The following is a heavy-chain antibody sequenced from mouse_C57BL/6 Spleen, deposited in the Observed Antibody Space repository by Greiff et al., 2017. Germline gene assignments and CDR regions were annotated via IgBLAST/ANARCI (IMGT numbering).Heavy chain of an antibody. J-gene: IGHJ1*03. CDR3: AREGIITTVPDWYFDV. Sequence: VKLMESGAELARPGASVKLSCKASGYTFTSYGISWVKQRTGQGLEWIGEIYPRSGNTYYNEKFKGKATLTADKSSSTAYMELRSLTSEDSAVYFCAREGIITTVPDWYFDVWGTGTTVTVSS. CDR2: IYPRSGNT. CDR1: GYTFTSYG. D-gene: IGHD1-1*01. V-gene: IGHV1-81*01.